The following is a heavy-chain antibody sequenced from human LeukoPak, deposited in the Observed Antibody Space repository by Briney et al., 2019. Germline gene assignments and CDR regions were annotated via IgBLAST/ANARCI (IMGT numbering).Heavy chain of an antibody. CDR3: ARDIVMGAAVAGHYYYYGMDV. J-gene: IGHJ6*02. D-gene: IGHD6-19*01. V-gene: IGHV1-69*13. CDR2: IIPIFGTA. CDR1: GYTFTSYA. Sequence: GASVKVSCKASGYTFTSYAISWVRQAPGQGLEWMGGIIPIFGTANYAQKFQGRVTITADESTSTAYMELSSLRSEDTAVYYCARDIVMGAAVAGHYYYYGMDVWGQGTTVTVSS.